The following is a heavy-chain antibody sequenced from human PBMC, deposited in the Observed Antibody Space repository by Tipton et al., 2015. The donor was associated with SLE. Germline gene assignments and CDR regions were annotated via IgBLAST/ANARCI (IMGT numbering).Heavy chain of an antibody. CDR1: GGSISSDY. J-gene: IGHJ4*02. V-gene: IGHV4-59*01. Sequence: TLSLTCTVSGGSISSDYWSWIRQPPGKGLEWIGYIYYSGSTNYNPSLKSRVTISVDTSKNQFSLKLSSVTAADTAVYYCARDLAARGGHYFDYWGQGTLVTVSS. D-gene: IGHD6-6*01. CDR2: IYYSGST. CDR3: ARDLAARGGHYFDY.